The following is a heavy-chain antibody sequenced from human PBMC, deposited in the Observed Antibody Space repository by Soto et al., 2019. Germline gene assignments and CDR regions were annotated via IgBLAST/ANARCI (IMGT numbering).Heavy chain of an antibody. J-gene: IGHJ4*02. CDR1: GPTFIAYY. CDR2: IDPKSGGT. CDR3: ARVSVDVPE. V-gene: IGHV1-2*02. D-gene: IGHD5-12*01. Sequence: QLVQSGAEVKKPGASVRVSCKTSGPTFIAYYIHWVRQAPGQGLEWMGWIDPKSGGTTYEQKFLGRVTTTRDTSINTAYMDLNRLTSDDTAVYYCARVSVDVPEWGQGTLSTVSS.